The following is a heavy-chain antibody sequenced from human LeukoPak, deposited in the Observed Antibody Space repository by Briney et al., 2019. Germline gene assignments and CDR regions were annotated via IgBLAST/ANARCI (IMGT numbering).Heavy chain of an antibody. Sequence: KVGESLKISCKGSGYSFTSYWIGWVRQMPGKGLEWMGIIYPGDSDTRYSPSFQGQVTISADKSISTAYLQWSSLKASDTAMYYCARLVILYGGNSWGYYYYYMDVWGKGTTVTVSS. CDR3: ARLVILYGGNSWGYYYYYMDV. D-gene: IGHD4-23*01. V-gene: IGHV5-51*01. CDR1: GYSFTSYW. CDR2: IYPGDSDT. J-gene: IGHJ6*03.